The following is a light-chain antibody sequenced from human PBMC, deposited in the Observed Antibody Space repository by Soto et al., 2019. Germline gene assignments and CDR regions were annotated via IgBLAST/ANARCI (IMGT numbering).Light chain of an antibody. CDR3: QQYYSYPT. J-gene: IGKJ1*01. V-gene: IGKV1-5*01. CDR1: QSISSW. Sequence: DIQMTQSPSTLSASVGDRVTITCRASQSISSWLAWYQQKAGKAPKLLIYDASSLESGVPSRFSGSGSGTEFTITISSLQADDFATYYCQQYYSYPTFGQGTKVEIK. CDR2: DAS.